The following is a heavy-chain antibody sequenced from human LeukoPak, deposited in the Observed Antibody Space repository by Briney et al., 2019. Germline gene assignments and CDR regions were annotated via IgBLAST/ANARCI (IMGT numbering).Heavy chain of an antibody. J-gene: IGHJ4*02. Sequence: SETLSLTCAVYGGSFSGYYWSWIRQPPGKGLEWIGEINHSGSTIHNPSFKRRVTISLDTSKNQFSLKLSSVTAADTAVYYCARGAISGGPLARYPRDYWGQGTLVTVSS. V-gene: IGHV4-34*01. CDR3: ARGAISGGPLARYPRDY. CDR2: INHSGST. D-gene: IGHD3-3*01. CDR1: GGSFSGYY.